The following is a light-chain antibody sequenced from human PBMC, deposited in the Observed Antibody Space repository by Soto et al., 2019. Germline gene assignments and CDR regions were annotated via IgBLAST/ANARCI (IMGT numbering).Light chain of an antibody. Sequence: EIVLTQSPATLSLSPGERATLSCRASESISSYLAWYQQKTGQAPSLLIYDASNRATGIPARFSGSGSGTDFTLTIDSLEAEDFAVYYCQQRSKWPLTCGGGPKVEIK. CDR3: QQRSKWPLT. CDR1: ESISSY. V-gene: IGKV3-11*01. J-gene: IGKJ4*01. CDR2: DAS.